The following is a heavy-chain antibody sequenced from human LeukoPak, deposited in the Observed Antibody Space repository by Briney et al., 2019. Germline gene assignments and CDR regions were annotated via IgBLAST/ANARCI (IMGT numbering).Heavy chain of an antibody. J-gene: IGHJ4*02. V-gene: IGHV3-43*01. D-gene: IGHD3-22*01. Sequence: GGSLRLSCAASGFTFDDYTMHWVRQAPGKGLEWVSLISWDGGSTYYADSVKGRFTISRDNSKNSLYLQMNSLRTEDTALYYCAKDKGLFPYHYFDYWGQGTLVTVSS. CDR2: ISWDGGST. CDR3: AKDKGLFPYHYFDY. CDR1: GFTFDDYT.